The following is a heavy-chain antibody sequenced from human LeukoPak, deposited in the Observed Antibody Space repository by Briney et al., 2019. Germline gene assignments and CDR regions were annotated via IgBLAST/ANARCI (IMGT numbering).Heavy chain of an antibody. CDR3: ARVATRGRATDY. D-gene: IGHD5-12*01. Sequence: SETLSLTCTVSGGSISSYYWSWIRQPPGKGLEWIGYIYYSESTNYNPSLKSRVTISVDTSKNQVSLKLSSVTAADTAVYYCARVATRGRATDYWGQGTLVTVSS. CDR1: GGSISSYY. V-gene: IGHV4-59*01. CDR2: IYYSEST. J-gene: IGHJ4*02.